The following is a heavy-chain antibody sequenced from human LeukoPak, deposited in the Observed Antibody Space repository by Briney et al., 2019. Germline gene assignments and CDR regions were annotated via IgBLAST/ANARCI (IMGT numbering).Heavy chain of an antibody. CDR2: IYYSGST. J-gene: IGHJ4*02. V-gene: IGHV4-39*07. CDR1: GGSISSSSYY. D-gene: IGHD3-22*01. Sequence: SETLSLTCTVSGGSISSSSYYWGWIRQPPGKGLEWIGSIYYSGSTYYNPPLKSRVTISVDTSKNQFSLKLSSVTAADTAVYYCARDGPDSSGYLGIDYWGQGTLVTVSS. CDR3: ARDGPDSSGYLGIDY.